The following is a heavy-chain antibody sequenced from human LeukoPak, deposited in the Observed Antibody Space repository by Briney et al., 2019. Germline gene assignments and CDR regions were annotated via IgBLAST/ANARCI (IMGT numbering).Heavy chain of an antibody. CDR3: ARDRVSPFDY. V-gene: IGHV3-74*01. CDR1: GSTFSSYA. J-gene: IGHJ4*02. CDR2: IKNDGSST. Sequence: GGSLRLSCTASGSTFSSYAMNWVRQAPGKGLEWVSRIKNDGSSTDYADSVKGRFTISRDNAKNTVYLYMRSLRAEDTAVYFCARDRVSPFDYWGQGTLVTVSS. D-gene: IGHD5/OR15-5a*01.